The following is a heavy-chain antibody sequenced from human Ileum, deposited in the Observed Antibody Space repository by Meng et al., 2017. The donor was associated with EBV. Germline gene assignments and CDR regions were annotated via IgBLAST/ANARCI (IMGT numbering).Heavy chain of an antibody. J-gene: IGHJ4*02. D-gene: IGHD3-22*01. CDR3: ARADSIGSYYFDY. V-gene: IGHV3-23*04. CDR1: VFTFTSYA. CDR2: ISGSGGTT. Sequence: VHLVGSGGGLVEPGGSRIPSCAASVFTFTSYAMNWVRQAPGKGLEWVSVISGSGGTTYYADSVKGRFTISRDNTKNMLYLQMNSLRAEDTAIYYCARADSIGSYYFDYWGQGTLVTVSS.